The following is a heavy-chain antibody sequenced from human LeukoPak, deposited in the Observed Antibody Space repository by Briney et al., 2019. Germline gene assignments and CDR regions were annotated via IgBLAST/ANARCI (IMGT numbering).Heavy chain of an antibody. D-gene: IGHD6-19*01. V-gene: IGHV4-39*01. Sequence: PSETLSLTCTVSGGSISSGDYYWSWIRQPPGKGLEWIGYIYYSGSTYYNPSLKSRVTISVDTSKNQFSLKLSSVTAADTAVYYCARLTYSSGWYFGYWGQGTLVTVSS. CDR3: ARLTYSSGWYFGY. CDR1: GGSISSGDYY. CDR2: IYYSGST. J-gene: IGHJ4*02.